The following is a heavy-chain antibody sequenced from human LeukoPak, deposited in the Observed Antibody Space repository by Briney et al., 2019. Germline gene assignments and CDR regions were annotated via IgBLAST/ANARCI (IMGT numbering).Heavy chain of an antibody. CDR1: GFTFSSYS. J-gene: IGHJ4*02. CDR3: AREGRYFDWLLSWFDY. CDR2: ISSSSSYI. D-gene: IGHD3-9*01. Sequence: GGSLRLSCAASGFTFSSYSMNWVRQAPGKGLEWVSSISSSSSYIYYADSVKGRFTISRDNAKNSLYLQMNSLRAEDTAVYYCAREGRYFDWLLSWFDYWGQGSLVTVSS. V-gene: IGHV3-21*01.